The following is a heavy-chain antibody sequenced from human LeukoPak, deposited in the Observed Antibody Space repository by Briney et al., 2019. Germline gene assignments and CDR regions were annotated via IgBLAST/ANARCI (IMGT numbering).Heavy chain of an antibody. CDR3: AKAYCGGDCYSRLYYFDY. Sequence: GGSLRLSCAASGFTFSSYCMHWVRQAPGKGLEWVAVISYDGSNKYYADSVKGRFTISRDNSKNTLYLQMNSLRAEDTAVYYCAKAYCGGDCYSRLYYFDYWGQGTLVTVSS. D-gene: IGHD2-21*01. J-gene: IGHJ4*02. CDR1: GFTFSSYC. V-gene: IGHV3-30*18. CDR2: ISYDGSNK.